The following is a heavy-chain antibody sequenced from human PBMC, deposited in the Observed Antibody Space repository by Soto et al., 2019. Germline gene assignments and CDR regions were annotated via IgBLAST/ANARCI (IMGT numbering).Heavy chain of an antibody. V-gene: IGHV4-59*08. CDR2: IYYSGST. J-gene: IGHJ4*02. CDR3: ASRYGYYFDY. CDR1: GGSISSYY. D-gene: IGHD3-9*01. Sequence: QVQLQESGPGLVKPSETLSLTCTVSGGSISSYYWSWIRQPPGKGLEWIGYIYYSGSTNYNPSLQSRLTIPVDTSKNPLSLKLSSVTAADTAVYYCASRYGYYFDYWGQGTLVTVSS.